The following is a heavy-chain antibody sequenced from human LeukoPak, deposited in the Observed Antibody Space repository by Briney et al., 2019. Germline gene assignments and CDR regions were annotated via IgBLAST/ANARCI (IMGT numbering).Heavy chain of an antibody. V-gene: IGHV3-23*01. CDR3: AKDEQWLGTTPAYFDY. Sequence: PGGSLRLSCAASGFTFNSYAMTWVRQAPGKGLEWVSLISGSGGATYYADSMKGRFTISRDNSKNTLYLQMNSLRAEDTAVYYCAKDEQWLGTTPAYFDYWGQGTLVTVSS. CDR2: ISGSGGAT. CDR1: GFTFNSYA. J-gene: IGHJ4*02. D-gene: IGHD6-19*01.